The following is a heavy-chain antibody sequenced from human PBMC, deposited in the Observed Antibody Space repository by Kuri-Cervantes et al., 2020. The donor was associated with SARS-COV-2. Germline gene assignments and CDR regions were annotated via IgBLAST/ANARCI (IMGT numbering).Heavy chain of an antibody. CDR1: GFTFTSYA. V-gene: IGHV3-30*03. CDR3: ARENELGTDY. Sequence: GESLKISCAASGFTFTSYAMDWVRQAPGKGVGWVSLISYDGSNKFYADSVKGGFTISRDNSKNTLYLQMNSLRAEDTAVYYCARENELGTDYWGQGTRVTVSS. CDR2: ISYDGSNK. J-gene: IGHJ4*02. D-gene: IGHD7-27*01.